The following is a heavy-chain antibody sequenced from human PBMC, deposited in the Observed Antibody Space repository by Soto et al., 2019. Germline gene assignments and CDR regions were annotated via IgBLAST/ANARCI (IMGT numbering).Heavy chain of an antibody. CDR3: ARVSGGRGPFDY. CDR2: INPNSGGT. D-gene: IGHD2-15*01. V-gene: IGHV1-2*02. Sequence: ASVKVSCKASGYTLTGYYMHWVRQAPGQGLEWMGWINPNSGGTNYAQKFQGRVTMTRDTSISTAYMELSRLRSDDTAVYYCARVSGGRGPFDYWGQGTLVTVSS. J-gene: IGHJ4*02. CDR1: GYTLTGYY.